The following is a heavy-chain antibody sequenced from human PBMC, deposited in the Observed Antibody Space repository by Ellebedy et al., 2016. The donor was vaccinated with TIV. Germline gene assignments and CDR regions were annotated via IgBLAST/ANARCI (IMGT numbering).Heavy chain of an antibody. V-gene: IGHV4-39*01. J-gene: IGHJ3*02. CDR1: GGSISSSNFY. CDR3: ARHSARIQLWLLAVAFDI. CDR2: MYYSGSS. D-gene: IGHD5-18*01. Sequence: SETLSLTCTVSGGSISSSNFYWGWIRQPPGKGLEWIGTMYYSGSSFYNPSLKSRVTMSVDTSKNQVSLRLNSVTAADAAVYYCARHSARIQLWLLAVAFDIWGQGTMVTVSS.